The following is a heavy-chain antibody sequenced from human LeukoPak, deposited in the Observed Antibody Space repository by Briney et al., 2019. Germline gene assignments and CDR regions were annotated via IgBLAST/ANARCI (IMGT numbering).Heavy chain of an antibody. CDR2: IYTSGST. CDR3: ARGGGTTGGGNSVLGY. D-gene: IGHD4-23*01. CDR1: GGSISSGSYY. Sequence: KPSETLSLTCTVSGGSISSGSYYWSWIRQPAGKGLEWIGRIYTSGSTNYNPSLKSRVTMSVDTSKNQFSLKLSSVTAADTAVYYCARGGGTTGGGNSVLGYWGQGTLVTVSS. J-gene: IGHJ4*02. V-gene: IGHV4-61*02.